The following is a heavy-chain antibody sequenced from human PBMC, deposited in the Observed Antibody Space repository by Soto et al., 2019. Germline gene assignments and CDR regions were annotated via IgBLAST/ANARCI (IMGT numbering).Heavy chain of an antibody. CDR1: GYDFNNYF. D-gene: IGHD5-18*01. CDR2: IDPSDSYT. CDR3: ASMVKWSPPQNDGFDI. J-gene: IGHJ3*02. Sequence: GESLKISCEGSGYDFNNYFISWVRQMPGKGLEWMGRIDPSDSYTNYSPSFQGHVTISADKSLRTAYFQWSSLQASDSAIYYCASMVKWSPPQNDGFDIWGQGTMVTVSS. V-gene: IGHV5-10-1*01.